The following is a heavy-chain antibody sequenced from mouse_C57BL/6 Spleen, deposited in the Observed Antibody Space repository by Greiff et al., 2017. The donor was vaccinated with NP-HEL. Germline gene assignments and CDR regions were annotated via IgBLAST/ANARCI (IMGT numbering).Heavy chain of an antibody. CDR2: INPSSGYT. D-gene: IGHD1-1*01. V-gene: IGHV1-7*01. Sequence: QVHVKQSGAELAKPGASVKLSCKASGYTFTSYWMHWVKQRPGQGLEWIGYINPSSGYTKYNQKFKDKATLTADKSSSTAYMQLSSLTYEDSAVYYCARKDYYGSSYVSYWYFDGWGTGTTVTVSS. CDR3: ARKDYYGSSYVSYWYFDG. CDR1: GYTFTSYW. J-gene: IGHJ1*03.